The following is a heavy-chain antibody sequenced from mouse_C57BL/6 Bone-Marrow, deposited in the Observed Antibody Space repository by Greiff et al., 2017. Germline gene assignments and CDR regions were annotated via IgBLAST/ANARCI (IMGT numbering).Heavy chain of an antibody. D-gene: IGHD2-5*01. V-gene: IGHV1-39*01. CDR2: INPNYGPT. J-gene: IGHJ2*01. CDR3: ARGGYYSNFYYFDD. CDR1: GYSFTDYN. Sequence: EVQLQQSGPELVKPGASVKISCKASGYSFTDYNMNWVKQSHGKSLEWIGVINPNYGPTSYNQKFKGKATLTVDQSSSTAYMQLNSLTSKVSAVYYCARGGYYSNFYYFDDWGQGTTLTVSS.